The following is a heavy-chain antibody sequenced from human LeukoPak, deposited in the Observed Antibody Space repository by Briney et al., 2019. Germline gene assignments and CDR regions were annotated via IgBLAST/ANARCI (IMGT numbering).Heavy chain of an antibody. Sequence: SETLSLTCDVNGGSLSGYYWTWIRQSPGKGLEWLGEIKYNGSTTYYPSFRGGVPMSVDSSKNQFFLRLSSVTAATPVVYYCARLFFAFGESYFYSYHMDVWGKRTTVIIS. J-gene: IGHJ6*03. CDR2: IKYNGST. V-gene: IGHV4-34*01. D-gene: IGHD3-10*01. CDR3: ARLFFAFGESYFYSYHMDV. CDR1: GGSLSGYY.